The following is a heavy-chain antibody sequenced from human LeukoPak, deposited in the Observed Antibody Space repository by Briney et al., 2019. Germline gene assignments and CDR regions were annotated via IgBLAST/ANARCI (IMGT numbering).Heavy chain of an antibody. J-gene: IGHJ4*02. CDR3: ARGVTMAVDY. CDR2: ISSSGSTI. V-gene: IGHV3-48*03. Sequence: GGSLRLSCAGSGFTFSSYEMNWVRQAPGKGLEWVSYISSSGSTIYYADSVKGRFTISRDNAKNSLYLQMNSLRAEDTAVYYCARGVTMAVDYWGQGTLVTVSS. D-gene: IGHD3-10*01. CDR1: GFTFSSYE.